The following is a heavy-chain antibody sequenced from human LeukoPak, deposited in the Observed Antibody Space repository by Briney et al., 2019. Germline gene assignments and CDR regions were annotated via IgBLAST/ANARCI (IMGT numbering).Heavy chain of an antibody. D-gene: IGHD1-1*01. Sequence: SETLSLTCTVSGGSISSYYWSWIRQPPGKGLEWLGYIYYSGSTNYNPSLKSRVTISVDTSKNQFSLKLSPVTAADTAVYYCARRGRRPSPGQGWFDPWGQGTLVTVSS. V-gene: IGHV4-59*01. CDR1: GGSISSYY. CDR3: ARRGRRPSPGQGWFDP. CDR2: IYYSGST. J-gene: IGHJ5*02.